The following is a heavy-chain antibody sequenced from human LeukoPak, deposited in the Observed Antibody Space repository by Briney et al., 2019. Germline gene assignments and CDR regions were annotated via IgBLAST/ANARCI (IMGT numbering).Heavy chain of an antibody. J-gene: IGHJ3*02. CDR2: AYSRSRGGR. D-gene: IGHD1-7*01. V-gene: IGHV6-1*01. CDR1: GDSVSSNSVA. CDR3: ARGTNSTFDI. Sequence: SQTLSLTCANSGDSVSSNSVAWNWIRQSPSRGLEWLGRAYSRSRGGRDYAISVRSRINTDTDSSRNQFSLQLSSVTPEDTAVYYCARGTNSTFDIWGQGTMVTVSS.